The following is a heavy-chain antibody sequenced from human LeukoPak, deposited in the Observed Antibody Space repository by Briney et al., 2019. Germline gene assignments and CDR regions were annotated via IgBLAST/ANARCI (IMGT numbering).Heavy chain of an antibody. V-gene: IGHV4-39*01. CDR3: AIRSDYYYYYGMDV. Sequence: SETLSLTCTVSGGSISSSSYYWGWIRQPPGKGLEWIVSIYYSGSTYYNPSLKSRVTISVDTSKNQFSLKLSSVTAADTAVYYCAIRSDYYYYYGMDVWGQGTTVTVSS. CDR2: IYYSGST. J-gene: IGHJ6*02. D-gene: IGHD3-10*01. CDR1: GGSISSSSYY.